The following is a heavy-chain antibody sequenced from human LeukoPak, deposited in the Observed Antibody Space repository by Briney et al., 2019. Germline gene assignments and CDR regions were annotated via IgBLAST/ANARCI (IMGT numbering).Heavy chain of an antibody. J-gene: IGHJ4*02. Sequence: ASVKVSCKASGYTFTGYYMHWVRQAPGQGLEWMGWINPNSGGTNYAQKFQGRVTMTRDTSISTAHMELSRLRSDDTAVYYCADHCSGGSCPGVWGQGTLVTVSS. CDR2: INPNSGGT. CDR1: GYTFTGYY. CDR3: ADHCSGGSCPGV. V-gene: IGHV1-2*02. D-gene: IGHD2-15*01.